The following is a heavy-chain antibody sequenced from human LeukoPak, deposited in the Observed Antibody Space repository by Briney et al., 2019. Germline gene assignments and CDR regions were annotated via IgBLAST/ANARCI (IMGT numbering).Heavy chain of an antibody. J-gene: IGHJ2*01. V-gene: IGHV4-61*08. CDR1: GGSISSGGYY. CDR3: ARGRYGDTVDL. Sequence: SETLSLTCTVSGGSISSGGYYWSWIRQPPGKGLEWIGYIYYSGSTNYNPSLKSRVTISVDTSKNQFSLKLSSVTAADTAVYYCARGRYGDTVDLWGRGTLVTVSS. CDR2: IYYSGST. D-gene: IGHD4-17*01.